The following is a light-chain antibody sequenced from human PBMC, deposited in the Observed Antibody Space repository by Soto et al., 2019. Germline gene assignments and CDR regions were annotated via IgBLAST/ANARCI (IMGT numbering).Light chain of an antibody. Sequence: DIQMTQSPSSLSASVGERVTITCRASQSIDSYLPWYQQKEGKAPQFLIYAASTLQSGVPSRFSGSGSGTDFTLTISSLQPEDFATYYCQQSYRAPLTFGGGTKVEIK. CDR3: QQSYRAPLT. V-gene: IGKV1-39*01. CDR1: QSIDSY. J-gene: IGKJ4*01. CDR2: AAS.